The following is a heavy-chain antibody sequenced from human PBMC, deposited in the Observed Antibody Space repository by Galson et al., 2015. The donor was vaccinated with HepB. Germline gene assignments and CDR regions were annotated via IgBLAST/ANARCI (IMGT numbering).Heavy chain of an antibody. CDR1: GFTFSSYA. V-gene: IGHV3-30-3*01. Sequence: SLRLSCAASGFTFSSYAMHWVRQAPGTGLEWVAVVSYDGSNKYYADSVKGRFTISIDNSKNTLYLQMNSLSAEDTAVYYCARSHMRRGSWRNFDFWGQRTLVPVYS. D-gene: IGHD3-10*01. J-gene: IGHJ4*02. CDR3: ARSHMRRGSWRNFDF. CDR2: VSYDGSNK.